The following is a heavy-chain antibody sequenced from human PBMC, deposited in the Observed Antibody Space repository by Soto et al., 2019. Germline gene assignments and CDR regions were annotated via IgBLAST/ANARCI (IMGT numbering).Heavy chain of an antibody. CDR3: AKDGNTNNHYYHYMDV. J-gene: IGHJ6*03. V-gene: IGHV3-23*01. CDR2: ISGSGDST. CDR1: GFTFSDYA. D-gene: IGHD1-20*01. Sequence: EVQLLESGGDLVQPGGPLRLSCAASGFTFSDYAMSWVRQAPGKGLEWVSTISGSGDSTYHADSVKGRFTISRDNSKNMVYLQMNSLGAGDTATYYCAKDGNTNNHYYHYMDVWGKGNTVTVSS.